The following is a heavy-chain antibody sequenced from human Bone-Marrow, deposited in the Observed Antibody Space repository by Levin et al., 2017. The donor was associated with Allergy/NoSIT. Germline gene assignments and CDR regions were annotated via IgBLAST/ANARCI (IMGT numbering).Heavy chain of an antibody. V-gene: IGHV3-23*01. CDR3: AKGAGWVAGAVALI. Sequence: GGSLRLSCAASGFTFNSYALSWVRQAPGKGLEGVSAISGSGSSTYYADSVKGRFTISRDNSKTTLYLQMNSLRAEDTAVYYCAKGAGWVAGAVALIWGQGTLVTVSS. D-gene: IGHD6-19*01. CDR2: ISGSGSST. CDR1: GFTFNSYA. J-gene: IGHJ4*02.